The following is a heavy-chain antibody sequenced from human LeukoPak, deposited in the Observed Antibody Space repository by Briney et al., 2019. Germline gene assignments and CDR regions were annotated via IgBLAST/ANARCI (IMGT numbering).Heavy chain of an antibody. CDR2: IWYDGSNK. D-gene: IGHD3-10*01. V-gene: IGHV3-33*06. Sequence: PGGSLRLSCAASGFTFSSYGMHWVRQAPGKGLEWVAVIWYDGSNKYYADSVKGQFTISRDNSKNTLHLQMNSLRAEDTAVYYCAKDYYGPSGGIDYWGQGTLVTVSS. CDR3: AKDYYGPSGGIDY. CDR1: GFTFSSYG. J-gene: IGHJ4*02.